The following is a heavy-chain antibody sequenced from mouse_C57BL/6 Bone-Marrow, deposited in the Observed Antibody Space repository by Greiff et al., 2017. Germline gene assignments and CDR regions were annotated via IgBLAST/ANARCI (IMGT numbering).Heavy chain of an antibody. J-gene: IGHJ1*03. V-gene: IGHV1-26*01. Sequence: EVQLQQSGPELVKPGASVKISCKASGYTFTDYYMNWVKQSHGKSLEWIGDINPNNGGTSYNQKFKGKATLTVDKSSSTAYMELRSLTSEDSAVYYCATRYYGSSGWYFDVWGTGTTVTVSS. D-gene: IGHD1-1*01. CDR3: ATRYYGSSGWYFDV. CDR2: INPNNGGT. CDR1: GYTFTDYY.